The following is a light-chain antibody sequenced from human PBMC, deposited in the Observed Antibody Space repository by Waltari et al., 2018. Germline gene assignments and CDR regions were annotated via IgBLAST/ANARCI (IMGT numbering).Light chain of an antibody. CDR1: STHTGRNH. CDR3: AAWDDSLNGRV. Sequence: QSVLTQPPSASVPPGQRVPTSFPGISTHTGRNHVPRSQQLPGTAPNLLIYSNNQRPSGVPDRFSGSKSGTSASLAISGLQSEDEADYYCAAWDDSLNGRVFGGGTKLTVL. CDR2: SNN. V-gene: IGLV1-44*01. J-gene: IGLJ2*01.